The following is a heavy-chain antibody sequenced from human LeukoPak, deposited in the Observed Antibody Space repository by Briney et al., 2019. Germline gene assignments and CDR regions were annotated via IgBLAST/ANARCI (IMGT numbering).Heavy chain of an antibody. J-gene: IGHJ2*01. CDR1: GGSISSGSYY. CDR3: ARGLLYDSSGYNSRYFDL. V-gene: IGHV4-61*02. Sequence: SETLSLTCTVSGGSISSGSYYWSWIRQPAGKGLEWIGRIYTSGITKYNPSLKSRVTISVDTSKNQFSLKLTSVTAADTAVYYYARGLLYDSSGYNSRYFDLWGRGTLVTVSS. D-gene: IGHD3-22*01. CDR2: IYTSGIT.